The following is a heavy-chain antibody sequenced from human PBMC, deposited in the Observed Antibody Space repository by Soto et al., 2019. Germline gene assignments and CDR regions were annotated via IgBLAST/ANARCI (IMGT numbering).Heavy chain of an antibody. J-gene: IGHJ6*02. CDR3: ARESPAGVDV. CDR1: GFSFSAYY. V-gene: IGHV3-11*01. Sequence: LRLSCEASGFSFSAYYMNWIRQAPGKGPEWLSYISSSGSSTYYSDSVKGRFIISRDNAKNSLFLQMNSLRVEDTAIYYCARESPAGVDVWGQGTTVTVSS. CDR2: ISSSGSST.